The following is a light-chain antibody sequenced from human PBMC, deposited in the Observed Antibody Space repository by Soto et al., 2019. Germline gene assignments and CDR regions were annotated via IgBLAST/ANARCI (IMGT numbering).Light chain of an antibody. J-gene: IGLJ3*02. Sequence: QSALTQPRSVSGSPGQSVTTSCTGTSRDVGNYDYVSWFQYHPGKAPKLMIHDVSKRPSGVPDRFSGSKSGNTASLTISGLQAEDEADYYCCSYAGNYTWVFGGGTQLTVL. CDR2: DVS. CDR1: SRDVGNYDY. V-gene: IGLV2-11*01. CDR3: CSYAGNYTWV.